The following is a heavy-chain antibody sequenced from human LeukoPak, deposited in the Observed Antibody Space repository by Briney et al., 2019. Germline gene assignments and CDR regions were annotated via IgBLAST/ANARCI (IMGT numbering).Heavy chain of an antibody. D-gene: IGHD3-3*01. Sequence: PGGSLRLSCAASGFTFSDYYMSWIRQAPGKGLKWVSYISSSGSTIYYADSVKGRFTISRDNSKNTLYLQMNSLRAEDTAVYYCAKDNYDFWSGYDYWGQGTLVTVSS. CDR1: GFTFSDYY. CDR3: AKDNYDFWSGYDY. CDR2: ISSSGSTI. V-gene: IGHV3-11*01. J-gene: IGHJ4*02.